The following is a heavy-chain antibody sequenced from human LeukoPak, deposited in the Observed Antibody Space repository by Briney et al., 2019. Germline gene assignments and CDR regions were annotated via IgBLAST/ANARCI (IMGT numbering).Heavy chain of an antibody. V-gene: IGHV1-2*02. J-gene: IGHJ4*02. CDR1: GYTFTGYY. Sequence: ASVKVSCKASGYTFTGYYMHWVRQAPGQGLAWMGWINPNSGGTNYAQKFQGRVTMTRDTSISTAYMELSRLRSDDTAVYYCARADIVVVPANLDYWGQGTLVTVSS. CDR3: ARADIVVVPANLDY. D-gene: IGHD2-2*01. CDR2: INPNSGGT.